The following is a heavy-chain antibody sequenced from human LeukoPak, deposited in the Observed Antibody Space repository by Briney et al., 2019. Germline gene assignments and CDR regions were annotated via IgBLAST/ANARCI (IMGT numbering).Heavy chain of an antibody. CDR2: IYYSGST. CDR1: GGSFSGYY. D-gene: IGHD6-13*01. J-gene: IGHJ4*02. CDR3: SWYLFY. V-gene: IGHV4-34*03. Sequence: ETLSLTCAVYGGSFSGYYWSWIRQPPGKGLEWIGSIYYSGSTYYNPSLKSRVTISVDTSKNQFSLKLSSVTAADTAVYYCSWYLFYWGQGTLVTVSS.